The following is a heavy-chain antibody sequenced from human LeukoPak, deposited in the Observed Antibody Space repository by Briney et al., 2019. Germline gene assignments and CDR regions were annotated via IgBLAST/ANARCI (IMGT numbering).Heavy chain of an antibody. CDR3: ARTSAVGHPFDF. Sequence: PSQTLSLTCAISGDSVSSNTPAWNWIRQSPSRSLEWLGRIYYRFKWYNDSAVSVKSRITVNPDTSKNQFSLQLSSVTPEDTAVYYCARTSAVGHPFDFWGRGTLVTVSS. J-gene: IGHJ4*02. D-gene: IGHD6-19*01. CDR1: GDSVSSNTPA. V-gene: IGHV6-1*01. CDR2: IYYRFKWYN.